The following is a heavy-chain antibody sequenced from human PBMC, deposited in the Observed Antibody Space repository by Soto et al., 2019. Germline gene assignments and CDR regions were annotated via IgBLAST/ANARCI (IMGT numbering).Heavy chain of an antibody. Sequence: PGGSLRLSCAASGFTFSDYYMSWIRQAPGKGLEWVSYISSSSSYTNYADSVKGRFTISRDNAKNSLYLQMNSLRAEDTAVYYCARGAEYYDILTQFDPWGQGTLVTVSS. D-gene: IGHD3-9*01. J-gene: IGHJ5*02. CDR3: ARGAEYYDILTQFDP. CDR1: GFTFSDYY. CDR2: ISSSSSYT. V-gene: IGHV3-11*06.